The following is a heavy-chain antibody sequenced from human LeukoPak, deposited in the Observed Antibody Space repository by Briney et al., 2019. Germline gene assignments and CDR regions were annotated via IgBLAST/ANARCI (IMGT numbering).Heavy chain of an antibody. CDR3: ARDTYYSGSYIWFDP. D-gene: IGHD1-26*01. CDR2: IDIDGRST. V-gene: IGHV3-74*01. CDR1: GFTFGSYW. J-gene: IGHJ5*02. Sequence: PGGSLRLSCAASGFTFGSYWMHWVRQPPGKGLVWVSRIDIDGRSTSYADSVKGRFTISRDNAKNTMYLQMNSLRAEDTATYYCARDTYYSGSYIWFDPRGQGTLVTVSS.